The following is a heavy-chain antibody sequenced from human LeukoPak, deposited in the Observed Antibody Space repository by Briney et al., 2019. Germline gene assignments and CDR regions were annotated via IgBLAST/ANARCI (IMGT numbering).Heavy chain of an antibody. V-gene: IGHV3-11*06. CDR3: ARDRGAPSGIAVAGPLHHDY. Sequence: TGGSLRLSCAASGFTFSDYYMSWIRQAPGKGLEWVSYISSSSYTNYADSVKGRFTISRDNARNSLYLQMNSLRAEDTAVYYCARDRGAPSGIAVAGPLHHDYWGQGTLVTVSS. D-gene: IGHD6-19*01. J-gene: IGHJ4*02. CDR1: GFTFSDYY. CDR2: ISSSSYT.